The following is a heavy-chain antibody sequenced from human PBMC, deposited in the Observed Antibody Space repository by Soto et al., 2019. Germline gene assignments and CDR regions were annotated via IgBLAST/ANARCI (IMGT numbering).Heavy chain of an antibody. D-gene: IGHD1-7*01. J-gene: IGHJ4*02. CDR2: IYYSGST. CDR1: GGSISSGDYY. CDR3: ARVGGTTGFDY. Sequence: QVQLQESGPGLVKPSQTLSLTCTVSGGSISSGDYYWSWIRQPPGKGLEWIGYIYYSGSTYYNPSLTSRVTISVDTYKNQFSLKLSSVTAADTDVYYCARVGGTTGFDYWGQGTLVTVSS. V-gene: IGHV4-30-4*01.